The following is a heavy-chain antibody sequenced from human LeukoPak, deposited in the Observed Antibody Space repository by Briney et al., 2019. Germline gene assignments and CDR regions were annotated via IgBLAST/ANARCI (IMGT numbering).Heavy chain of an antibody. CDR2: IYHSGST. J-gene: IGHJ4*02. D-gene: IGHD3-3*01. CDR1: GYSISSGYY. Sequence: SETLSLTCTVSGYSISSGYYWGWIRQPPGKGLEWIGSIYHSGSTYYNPSLKSRVTISVDTSKNQFSLKLSSVTAADTAVYYCARKKRITIFGVAAPFDYWGQGTLVTVSS. V-gene: IGHV4-38-2*02. CDR3: ARKKRITIFGVAAPFDY.